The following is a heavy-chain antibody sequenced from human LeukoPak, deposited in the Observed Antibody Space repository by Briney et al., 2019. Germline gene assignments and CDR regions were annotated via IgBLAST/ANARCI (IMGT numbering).Heavy chain of an antibody. J-gene: IGHJ4*02. CDR2: IRYDGNNK. D-gene: IGHD1-14*01. CDR3: ARTYNPDY. CDR1: GFTFSSTG. V-gene: IGHV3-30*02. Sequence: GGSLRLSCTASGFTFSSTGMHWVRQAPGKGLEWVSYIRYDGNNKYYGDSVTGRLTVSRDNSKNTLYLQMNSLRVEDTAVYYCARTYNPDYWGQGTLVTVSS.